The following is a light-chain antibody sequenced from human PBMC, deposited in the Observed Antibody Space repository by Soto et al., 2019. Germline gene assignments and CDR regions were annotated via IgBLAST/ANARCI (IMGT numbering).Light chain of an antibody. V-gene: IGKV1-39*01. CDR3: QQSYSSPWT. Sequence: DIQMTQSPSSLSASVGDRVTITCRASQTITNYLNWYQQKPGKAPKLLIYAASTLLSVVPARFSGGGSGTDFTLIIDSLQPEDFATYYCQQSYSSPWTFGQGTKVEIK. CDR2: AAS. J-gene: IGKJ1*01. CDR1: QTITNY.